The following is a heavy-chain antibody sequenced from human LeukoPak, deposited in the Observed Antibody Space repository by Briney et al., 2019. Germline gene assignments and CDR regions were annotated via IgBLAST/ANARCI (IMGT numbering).Heavy chain of an antibody. V-gene: IGHV4-38-2*02. J-gene: IGHJ4*02. D-gene: IGHD5-18*01. CDR2: IYHSGST. CDR3: ARVGRIQLWLTTDY. Sequence: SETLSLTCTVSSYSISSGYYWGWIRQPPGKGLEWIGSIYHSGSTYYNPSLKSRVTISVDTSKNQFSLKLSSVTAADTAVYYCARVGRIQLWLTTDYWGQGTLVTVSS. CDR1: SYSISSGYY.